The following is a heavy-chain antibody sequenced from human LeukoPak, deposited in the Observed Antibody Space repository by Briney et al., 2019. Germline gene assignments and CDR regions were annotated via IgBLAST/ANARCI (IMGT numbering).Heavy chain of an antibody. Sequence: ASVEVSCTASGYTFTGYYMHWVRRAPGLGLEWMGWINPNSGGTNYAQKFQGRVTITRDTSISTAYLELSRLRSDDPAVYYCARALQGYYYDSSAYDYWGQGTLGTVSS. CDR2: INPNSGGT. CDR1: GYTFTGYY. D-gene: IGHD3-22*01. CDR3: ARALQGYYYDSSAYDY. J-gene: IGHJ4*02. V-gene: IGHV1-2*02.